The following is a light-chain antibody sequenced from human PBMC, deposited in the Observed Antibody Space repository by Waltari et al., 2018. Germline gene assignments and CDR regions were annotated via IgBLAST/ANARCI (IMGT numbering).Light chain of an antibody. CDR3: NSRDSSGNHWV. J-gene: IGLJ3*02. CDR1: SLRRYY. Sequence: SSELTQDPAVSVALGQTVRITCQGDSLRRYYASWYQQKQGQAPILVIYDKNNRPSGIPDRFSGSSSGNTASLTISGTQAEDEADYYCNSRDSSGNHWVFGGGTKLTVL. CDR2: DKN. V-gene: IGLV3-19*01.